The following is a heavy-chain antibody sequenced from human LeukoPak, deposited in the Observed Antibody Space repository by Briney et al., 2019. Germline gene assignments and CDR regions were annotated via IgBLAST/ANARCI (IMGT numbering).Heavy chain of an antibody. V-gene: IGHV1-8*01. J-gene: IGHJ2*01. D-gene: IGHD7-27*01. CDR2: MNPNSGNT. CDR1: GYTFTSYD. CDR3: ARRTKLGARRVWYFDL. Sequence: ASVKVSCKASGYTFTSYDINWVRQAAGQGLEWMGWMNPNSGNTGYAQKFQGRVTMTRNTSISTAYMELSSLRSEDTVVYYCARRTKLGARRVWYFDLWGRGTLVTVSS.